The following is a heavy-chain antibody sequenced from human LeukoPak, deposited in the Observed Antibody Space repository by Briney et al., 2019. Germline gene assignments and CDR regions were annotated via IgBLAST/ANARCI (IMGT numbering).Heavy chain of an antibody. Sequence: GGSLRLSCAASGFTFSSYSMNWVRQAPGKGLEWVSYISSSGSTIYYADSVKGQFTISRDNSKSTVYLQMNSLRADDTAVYYCAKERQTGDYFTTDFWGQGTLVTVSS. J-gene: IGHJ4*02. CDR2: ISSSGSTI. CDR1: GFTFSSYS. V-gene: IGHV3-48*01. CDR3: AKERQTGDYFTTDF. D-gene: IGHD4-17*01.